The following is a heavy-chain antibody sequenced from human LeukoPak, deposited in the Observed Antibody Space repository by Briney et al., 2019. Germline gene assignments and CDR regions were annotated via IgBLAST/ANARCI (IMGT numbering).Heavy chain of an antibody. Sequence: ASVKVSCKASGYTFTSYYMHWVRQAPGQGLEWMGMINPSGGSTSYAQKFQGRVTMTRDTSTSTVYMELSSLRSEDTAVYYCARGSGITIFGVVKNWFDPWGQGTLVTVSS. V-gene: IGHV1-46*01. J-gene: IGHJ5*02. CDR2: INPSGGST. CDR3: ARGSGITIFGVVKNWFDP. D-gene: IGHD3-3*01. CDR1: GYTFTSYY.